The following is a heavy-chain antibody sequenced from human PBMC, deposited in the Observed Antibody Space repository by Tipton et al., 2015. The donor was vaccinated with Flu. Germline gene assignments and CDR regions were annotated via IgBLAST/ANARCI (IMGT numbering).Heavy chain of an antibody. J-gene: IGHJ4*02. CDR2: VYYSGTT. D-gene: IGHD3-10*02. Sequence: LRLSCTVSGGSVNSGFYYWSWIRRPPGKALEWIGSVYYSGTTNYNPSLKSRVVISVDTSKNQFSLKLTSVTAADTAIYYCARLSFYDVDLKNFYFEDWGQGTLVTVSS. V-gene: IGHV4-61*01. CDR1: GGSVNSGFYY. CDR3: ARLSFYDVDLKNFYFED.